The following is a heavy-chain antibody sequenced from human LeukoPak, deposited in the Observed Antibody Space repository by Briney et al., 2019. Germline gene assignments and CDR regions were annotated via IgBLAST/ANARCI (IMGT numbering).Heavy chain of an antibody. CDR2: TSSDGSNK. CDR3: AKGEYNYAPGLDY. D-gene: IGHD5-18*01. J-gene: IGHJ4*02. CDR1: GFTFSDYG. Sequence: SGGSLRLSCAASGFTFSDYGIHWVRQAPGKGLEWVAVTSSDGSNKFYADSVKGRFTISRDNSKNILYLQMNSLRAEDTAVYYCAKGEYNYAPGLDYWGQGTLVTVSS. V-gene: IGHV3-30*18.